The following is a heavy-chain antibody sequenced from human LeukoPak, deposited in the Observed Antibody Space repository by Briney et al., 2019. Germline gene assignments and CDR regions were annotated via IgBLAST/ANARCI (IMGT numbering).Heavy chain of an antibody. CDR2: ISGSGGST. J-gene: IGHJ6*03. CDR1: GFTFSSYA. Sequence: GGSLRLSCAASGFTFSSYAMSWVRQAPGKGLEWVSAISGSGGSTYYADSVKGRFTISRDNSKNTLYLQMNSLRAEDTAVYYCAKDKYCSSTSCPYYYYYMDVWGKGTTVTVSS. CDR3: AKDKYCSSTSCPYYYYYMDV. V-gene: IGHV3-23*01. D-gene: IGHD2-2*01.